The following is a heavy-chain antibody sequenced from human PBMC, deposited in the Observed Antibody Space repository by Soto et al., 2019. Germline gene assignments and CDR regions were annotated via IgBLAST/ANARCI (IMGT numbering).Heavy chain of an antibody. V-gene: IGHV1-69*13. CDR2: IIPIFGTA. J-gene: IGHJ4*02. CDR1: GGTFSSYA. Sequence: SVKVSCKASGGTFSSYAISWVRQAPGQGLEWMGGIIPIFGTANYAQKFQGRVTIAADESTSTAYMELSSLRSEDTAVYYCASRHYYDSSGYWAPFDYWGQGTLVTVSS. D-gene: IGHD3-22*01. CDR3: ASRHYYDSSGYWAPFDY.